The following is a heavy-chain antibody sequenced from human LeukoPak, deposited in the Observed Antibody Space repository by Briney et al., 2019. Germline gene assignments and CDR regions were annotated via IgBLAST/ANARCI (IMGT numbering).Heavy chain of an antibody. D-gene: IGHD5-18*01. V-gene: IGHV3-30*04. CDR1: GFTFSSYA. J-gene: IGHJ6*03. CDR2: ISYDGSNK. Sequence: GGSLRLSCAASGFTFSSYAMHWVRQAPGKGLEWVAVISYDGSNKYYADSVKGRFTISRDNSKNTLYLQMNSLRAEDTAVYYCAKVPGYSYGYPDPPYYYMDVWGKGTTVTISS. CDR3: AKVPGYSYGYPDPPYYYMDV.